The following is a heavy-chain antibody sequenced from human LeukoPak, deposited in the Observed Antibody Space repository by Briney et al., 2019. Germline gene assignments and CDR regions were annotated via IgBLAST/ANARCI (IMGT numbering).Heavy chain of an antibody. V-gene: IGHV3-23*01. CDR1: GFTFNLYA. J-gene: IGHJ3*01. CDR3: ARDPNGDYIGAFEF. CDR2: VRGSGGNA. Sequence: GGSLRLSCEGSGFTFNLYAMMWVRQAPGKGLEWVSAVRGSGGNALYADSVKGRFTISRDNSRNTLFLQMNSLRADDTGAYFCARDPNGDYIGAFEFWGQGAMVTVSS. D-gene: IGHD4-11*01.